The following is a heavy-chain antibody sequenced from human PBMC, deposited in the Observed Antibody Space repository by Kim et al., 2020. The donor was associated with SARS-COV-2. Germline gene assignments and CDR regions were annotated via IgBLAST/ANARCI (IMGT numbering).Heavy chain of an antibody. CDR1: GFTFSSYG. J-gene: IGHJ4*01. CDR2: ISYDGSNK. V-gene: IGHV3-30*18. D-gene: IGHD3-22*01. CDR3: AKDKLVQYYDSSGYYDY. Sequence: GGSLRLSCAASGFTFSSYGMHWVRQAPGKGLEWVAVISYDGSNKYYADSVKGRFTISRDNSKNTLYLQMNSLRAEDTAVYYCAKDKLVQYYDSSGYYDY.